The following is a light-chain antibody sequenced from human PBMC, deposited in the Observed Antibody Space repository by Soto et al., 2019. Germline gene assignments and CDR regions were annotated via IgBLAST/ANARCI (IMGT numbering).Light chain of an antibody. CDR3: CSYAGSSTWV. V-gene: IGLV2-23*01. CDR2: EGS. J-gene: IGLJ3*02. CDR1: SSDVGSYNL. Sequence: QSALTQPASVSGSPGQSITMSCTGTSSDVGSYNLVSWYQQHPGKAPKLIIYEGSKRPSGVSNRFSGSKSGNTASLTISGLQGEDEADYYCCSYAGSSTWVFGGGTKLTVL.